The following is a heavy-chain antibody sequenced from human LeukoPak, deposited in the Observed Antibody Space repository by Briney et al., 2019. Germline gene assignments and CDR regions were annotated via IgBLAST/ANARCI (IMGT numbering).Heavy chain of an antibody. V-gene: IGHV4-34*01. CDR3: ARNIAVAGRGDYMDV. CDR1: GGSFSGYH. D-gene: IGHD6-19*01. J-gene: IGHJ6*03. CDR2: INHSGST. Sequence: PSETLSLTCAVYGGSFSGYHWSWIRQPPGMGLEWIGEINHSGSTNYNPSLKSRVTISVDTSKNQFSLKLSSVTAADTAVYYCARNIAVAGRGDYMDVWGKGTTVTISS.